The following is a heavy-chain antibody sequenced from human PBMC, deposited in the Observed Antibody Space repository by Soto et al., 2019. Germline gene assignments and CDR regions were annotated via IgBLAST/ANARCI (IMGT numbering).Heavy chain of an antibody. CDR3: TTDRRLLTTSESY. D-gene: IGHD1-26*01. V-gene: IGHV3-15*01. CDR2: IKSKTDGGTT. J-gene: IGHJ4*02. Sequence: EVQLVESGGGLVKPGGSLRLSCAASGFTFSKAWMSWVRQAPGKGLEWVGRIKSKTDGGTTDYAAPVKGRFTISRDDSKNTLYLQMNSLKTEDTAVYYCTTDRRLLTTSESYWGQGTLVTVSS. CDR1: GFTFSKAW.